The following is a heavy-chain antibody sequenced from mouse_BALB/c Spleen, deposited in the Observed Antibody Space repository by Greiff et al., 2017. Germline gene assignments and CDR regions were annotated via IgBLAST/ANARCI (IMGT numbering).Heavy chain of an antibody. Sequence: QVQLQQSGAELVRPGSSVKISCKASGYAFSSYWMNWVKQRPGQGLEWIGQIYPGDGDTNYNGKFKGKATLTADKSSSTAYMQLSSLTSEDSAVYCCAPRYYHGAMDYWGQGTSVTVSS. D-gene: IGHD2-12*01. J-gene: IGHJ4*01. CDR2: IYPGDGDT. CDR1: GYAFSSYW. CDR3: APRYYHGAMDY. V-gene: IGHV1-80*01.